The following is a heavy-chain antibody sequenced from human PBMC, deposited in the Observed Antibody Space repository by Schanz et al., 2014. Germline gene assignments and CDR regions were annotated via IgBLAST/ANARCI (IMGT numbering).Heavy chain of an antibody. CDR3: ARIGGSVFDS. D-gene: IGHD3-10*01. V-gene: IGHV3-11*01. Sequence: QVQLVESGGGLVKPGGSLRLSCAASGFIFSDYYMAWIRQAPGKGPEYVSYISSGGTTTYHSDSVKGRFTISRDNSKNSLYLQMNSLRAEDTAVYYCARIGGSVFDSWAQGTLVTVSS. CDR2: ISSGGTTT. J-gene: IGHJ4*02. CDR1: GFIFSDYY.